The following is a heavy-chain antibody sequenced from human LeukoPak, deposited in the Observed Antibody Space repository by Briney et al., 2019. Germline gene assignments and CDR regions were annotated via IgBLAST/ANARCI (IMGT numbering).Heavy chain of an antibody. CDR2: IHSDGNT. CDR1: GFTVSSNY. Sequence: GGSLRLSCAPSGFTVSSNYMNWVRQAPGKGLEWVSVIHSDGNTYYADSVKGRFIISRDNSKNTLYLQMNSLRAEDTAVYYCAIHSSGLEYWGQGTLVTVSS. D-gene: IGHD6-19*01. J-gene: IGHJ4*02. V-gene: IGHV3-53*05. CDR3: AIHSSGLEY.